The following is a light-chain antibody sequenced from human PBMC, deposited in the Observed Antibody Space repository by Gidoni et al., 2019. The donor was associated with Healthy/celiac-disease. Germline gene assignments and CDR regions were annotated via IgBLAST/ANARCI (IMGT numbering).Light chain of an antibody. CDR1: QSVSSN. CDR2: GAS. J-gene: IGKJ1*01. V-gene: IGKV3-15*01. CDR3: QQYNTWPRT. Sequence: EIVMTQSPANLSVSPGERATLSCRASQSVSSNLAWYQQKPGQAPRLLIYGASTRATGIPARFSGSGSGTAFTLTISSLQSEDFAVYYCQQYNTWPRTFGQGTKVEIK.